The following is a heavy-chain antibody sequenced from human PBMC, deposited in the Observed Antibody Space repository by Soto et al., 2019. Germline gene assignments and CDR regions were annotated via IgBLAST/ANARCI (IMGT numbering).Heavy chain of an antibody. CDR3: ARDGMTTGDT. J-gene: IGHJ4*02. D-gene: IGHD2-21*02. Sequence: SETLSLTCIVSGVSVRSYTWSWVRQPANKGLEWIGRVFSSVSATYNPSLKSRVSISMDTPENRISLKLDSVSAADAGVYFCARDGMTTGDTWGPGTLVTVSS. V-gene: IGHV4-4*07. CDR1: GVSVRSYT. CDR2: VFSSVSA.